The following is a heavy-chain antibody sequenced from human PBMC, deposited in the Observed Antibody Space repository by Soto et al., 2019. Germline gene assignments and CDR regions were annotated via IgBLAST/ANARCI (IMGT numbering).Heavy chain of an antibody. Sequence: EVQLLESGGGLVQPGGSLRLSCAASGFTFSRYALSWVRQAPGKGLEWVSAISGSGGSTYYADSVKGRFTISRDNSKNTLYLQMYSLRAEVTAVYYCAKDSSIVVAGVYDAFDIWGQGTMVTVSS. CDR3: AKDSSIVVAGVYDAFDI. J-gene: IGHJ3*02. D-gene: IGHD6-19*01. CDR1: GFTFSRYA. CDR2: ISGSGGST. V-gene: IGHV3-23*01.